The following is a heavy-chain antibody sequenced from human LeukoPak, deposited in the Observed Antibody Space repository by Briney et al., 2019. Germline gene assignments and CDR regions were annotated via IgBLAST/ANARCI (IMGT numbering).Heavy chain of an antibody. J-gene: IGHJ5*02. V-gene: IGHV5-51*01. CDR1: GYSFTNYW. CDR3: ARHGCSTTSCAQFDP. D-gene: IGHD2-2*01. Sequence: GESLRISCKGSGYSFTNYWIGRVRQMPGKGLEWMGIIYPGDSDTRYSPSFQGQVTISADKSISTAYLQWSSLKASDTAMYYCARHGCSTTSCAQFDPWGQGTLVTVSS. CDR2: IYPGDSDT.